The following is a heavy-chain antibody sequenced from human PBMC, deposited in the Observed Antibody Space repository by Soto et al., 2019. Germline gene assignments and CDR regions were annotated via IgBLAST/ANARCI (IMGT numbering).Heavy chain of an antibody. D-gene: IGHD6-19*01. V-gene: IGHV4-59*01. J-gene: IGHJ4*02. CDR3: ARLIIYSSHWRLDY. CDR2: IYYSGST. Sequence: SETLSLTCTVSGGSISSYYWSWIRQPPGKGLEWIGYIYYSGSTNYNPSLKSRVTISVDTSTNQFSLKLSSVTAADTAVYYCARLIIYSSHWRLDYWGQGTMVTVSA. CDR1: GGSISSYY.